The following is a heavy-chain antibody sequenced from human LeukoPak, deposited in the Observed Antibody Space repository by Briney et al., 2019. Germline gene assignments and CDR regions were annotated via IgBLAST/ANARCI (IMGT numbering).Heavy chain of an antibody. V-gene: IGHV5-51*01. CDR2: IYPGDSDT. J-gene: IGHJ6*03. D-gene: IGHD4-23*01. CDR1: GYSFTSYW. CDR3: ARTTVVTPDYYYYMDV. Sequence: RGESLKISCKGSGYSFTSYWIGWVRQMPGKGLEWMGIIYPGDSDTRYSPSFQGQVTISADKSISTAYLQWSSLKASDTAMYYCARTTVVTPDYYYYMDVWGKGTTVTVSS.